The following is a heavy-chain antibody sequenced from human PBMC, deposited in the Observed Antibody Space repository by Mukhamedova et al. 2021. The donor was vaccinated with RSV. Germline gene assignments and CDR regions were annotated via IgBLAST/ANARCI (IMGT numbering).Heavy chain of an antibody. J-gene: IGHJ5*02. D-gene: IGHD2-2*02. V-gene: IGHV5-51*01. CDR2: IYPGDSDT. Sequence: GKGLEWMGTIYPGDSDTRYSPSFQGRVTISADKSISTAYLQWSSLQASDTGMYYCVRQTYCSSTSCYIWGNWFDPWGQGTLVTVS. CDR3: VRQTYCSSTSCYIWGNWFDP.